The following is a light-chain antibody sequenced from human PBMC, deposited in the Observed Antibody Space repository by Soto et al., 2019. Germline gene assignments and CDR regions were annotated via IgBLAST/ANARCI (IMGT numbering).Light chain of an antibody. J-gene: IGLJ2*01. CDR2: DVN. Sequence: QSALTQPASVSGSPGQSITISCAGTSSDIGAYNFVSWYQQHPGKAPKLMLYDVNIRPSGVSNRFSGSKSGNTASLTISGLQAEDEADYYCTSCTTSTTMIFGGGTKVTV. CDR1: SSDIGAYNF. CDR3: TSCTTSTTMI. V-gene: IGLV2-14*03.